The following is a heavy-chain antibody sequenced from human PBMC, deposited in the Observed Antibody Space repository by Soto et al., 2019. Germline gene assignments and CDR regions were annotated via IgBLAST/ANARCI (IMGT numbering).Heavy chain of an antibody. CDR3: ARAHGTSWYNWFDP. J-gene: IGHJ5*02. V-gene: IGHV1-69*13. Sequence: SVKVSCKASGGNFTNSGISWVRRAPGQGLEWMGGIIPLFGTTNYAHKFRGRVTVTADGSTSTVYMELNSLRSEDTAMYYCARAHGTSWYNWFDPWGQGTLVTVSS. CDR2: IIPLFGTT. CDR1: GGNFTNSG. D-gene: IGHD6-13*01.